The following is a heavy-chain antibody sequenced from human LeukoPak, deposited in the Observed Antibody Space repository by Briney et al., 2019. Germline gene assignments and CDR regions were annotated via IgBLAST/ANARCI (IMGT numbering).Heavy chain of an antibody. CDR2: ISGSGGST. V-gene: IGHV3-23*01. D-gene: IGHD1-26*01. CDR3: AKYSGSYFYYYGMDV. Sequence: GGSLRLSCAASGFTFSSYAMSWVRQAPGKGLEWVSAISGSGGSTYYADSVKGRFTISRDNSKNTLYLQMNSLRAEDTVVYYCAKYSGSYFYYYGMDVWGQGTTVTVSS. J-gene: IGHJ6*02. CDR1: GFTFSSYA.